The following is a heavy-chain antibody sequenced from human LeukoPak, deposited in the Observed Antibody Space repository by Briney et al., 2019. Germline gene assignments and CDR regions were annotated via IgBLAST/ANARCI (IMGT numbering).Heavy chain of an antibody. CDR3: AKVEPYYDFWCGRTSFDY. CDR2: ISGSGGST. Sequence: PGGSLRLSCAASGFTFSSYAMSWVRQAPGKGLEWVSAISGSGGSTYYADSVKGRFTISRDNSKNTLYLQMNSLRAEDTAVYYCAKVEPYYDFWCGRTSFDYWGQGTLVTVSS. J-gene: IGHJ4*02. V-gene: IGHV3-23*01. D-gene: IGHD3-3*01. CDR1: GFTFSSYA.